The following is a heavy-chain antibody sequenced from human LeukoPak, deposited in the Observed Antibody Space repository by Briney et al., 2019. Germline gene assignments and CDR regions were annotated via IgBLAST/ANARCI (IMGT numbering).Heavy chain of an antibody. Sequence: PSETLSLTCTVSGYSISSGYYWGWIRQPPGKGLEWIGSIYHSGSTYYNPSLKSRVTISVDTSKNQCSLKLSSVTAADTAVYYCARLYCSGGSCYEVDYWGQGTLVTVSS. J-gene: IGHJ4*02. V-gene: IGHV4-38-2*02. CDR3: ARLYCSGGSCYEVDY. CDR1: GYSISSGYY. D-gene: IGHD2-15*01. CDR2: IYHSGST.